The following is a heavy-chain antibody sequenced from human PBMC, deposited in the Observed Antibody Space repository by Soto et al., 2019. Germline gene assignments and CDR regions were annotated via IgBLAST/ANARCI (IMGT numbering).Heavy chain of an antibody. CDR3: AIYPDSAYFPTIFDS. Sequence: SETLSLTCTVSGGSISSYYWSWIRQPPGKGLEWIGYMYYSGSTNYNPSLKSRVTISADTSKNQFSLKLSSVTAADTAVYYCAIYPDSAYFPTIFDSWGQGTLVTVFS. D-gene: IGHD6-25*01. CDR2: MYYSGST. CDR1: GGSISSYY. V-gene: IGHV4-59*08. J-gene: IGHJ4*02.